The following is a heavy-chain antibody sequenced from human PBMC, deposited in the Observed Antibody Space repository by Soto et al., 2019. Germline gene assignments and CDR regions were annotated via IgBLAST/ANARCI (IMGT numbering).Heavy chain of an antibody. D-gene: IGHD1-26*01. CDR2: TNDDGSRT. J-gene: IGHJ4*02. CDR3: GTTFDY. V-gene: IGHV3-74*01. Sequence: EVQLVESGGGVVQPGGSLRLSCAASGFTFTNYWMHWVRQVPGEGLVWVSSTNDDGSRTWYAHSVRGRFAMSRNNASNAVYFQTNTIRAEDTAVYYCGTTFDYWGQGTPVTISS. CDR1: GFTFTNYW.